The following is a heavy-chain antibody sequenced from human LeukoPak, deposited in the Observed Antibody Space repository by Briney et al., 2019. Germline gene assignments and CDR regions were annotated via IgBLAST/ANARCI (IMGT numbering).Heavy chain of an antibody. V-gene: IGHV1-3*01. CDR3: ARSGTTGWLIDY. CDR2: INAGNGNT. CDR1: GYTFTSYA. J-gene: IGHJ4*02. Sequence: ASVKVSCQASGYTFTSYAMHWVRPAPGQGLAWMGWINAGNGNTKNSQKFQGRVTITRDTSASTAYMELSSLRSEDTAVYYCARSGTTGWLIDYWGQGTLVTVSS. D-gene: IGHD1-1*01.